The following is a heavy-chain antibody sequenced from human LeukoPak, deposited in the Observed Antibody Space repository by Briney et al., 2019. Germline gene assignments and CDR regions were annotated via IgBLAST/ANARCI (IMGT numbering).Heavy chain of an antibody. CDR3: ARGPRFIAVAGTTPYYYYGMDV. CDR1: GDSINSLDL. J-gene: IGHJ6*02. CDR2: MYLSGTT. Sequence: SETLSLTCTVSGDSINSLDLWSWVRQPPGKGLEWIGEMYLSGTTHSNPSVKSRVTISIDKSKNQFFLNLSSVTAADTAVYYCARGPRFIAVAGTTPYYYYGMDVWGQGTTVTVSS. D-gene: IGHD6-19*01. V-gene: IGHV4-4*02.